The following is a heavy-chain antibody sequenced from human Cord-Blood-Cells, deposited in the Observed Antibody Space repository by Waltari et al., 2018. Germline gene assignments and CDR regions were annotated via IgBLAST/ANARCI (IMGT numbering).Heavy chain of an antibody. Sequence: QLQLQESGPGLVKPSETLSLTCTVSGGSISSSSYYWGGIRQPPGKGLEWVGSIYYSGRTYYNPSLKCRVTISVDTSKTQFSLKLSSVTAADTAVYYCARSTNYWGQGTLVTVSS. CDR1: GGSISSSSYY. J-gene: IGHJ4*02. V-gene: IGHV4-39*01. CDR2: IYYSGRT. CDR3: ARSTNY.